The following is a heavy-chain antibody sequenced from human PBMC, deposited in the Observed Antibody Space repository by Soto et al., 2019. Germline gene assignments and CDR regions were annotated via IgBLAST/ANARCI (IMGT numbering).Heavy chain of an antibody. CDR2: IMSVFPTP. CDR3: ARDKDRQQLGGNYYCIMDV. J-gene: IGHJ6*01. Sequence: QVQLVQSGAEVKKPGSSVKVSCKTSGGTFRTSAISWVRQAPGQGLEGMGGIMSVFPTPDYAQKFQGRVTITADESAGTAYMELSSLRSEDTSVYYCARDKDRQQLGGNYYCIMDVWGQGTTVTVSS. V-gene: IGHV1-69*12. D-gene: IGHD3-3*02. CDR1: GGTFRTSA.